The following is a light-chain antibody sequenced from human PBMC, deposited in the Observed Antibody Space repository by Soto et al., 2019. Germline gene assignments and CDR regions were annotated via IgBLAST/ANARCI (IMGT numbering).Light chain of an antibody. CDR2: KAS. J-gene: IGKJ1*01. CDR1: QSISTW. V-gene: IGKV1-5*03. CDR3: QQFGAGSPWT. Sequence: DLQVTQSPSTLSASVGDRVTITCRASQSISTWLAWFQQKPGRAPKVLISKASTLESGVPSRFSGDGSGTEFTLTISSLQTDDLATYYCQQFGAGSPWTFGQGTKVEL.